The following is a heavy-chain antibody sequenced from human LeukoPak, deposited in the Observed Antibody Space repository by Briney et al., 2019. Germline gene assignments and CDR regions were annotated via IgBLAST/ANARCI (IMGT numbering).Heavy chain of an antibody. CDR1: GFAFDAYA. Sequence: PGGSLRLSCAASGFAFDAYAMHWVRRAPGTGLEWVSLISGDGGSTYYADSVKGRFTISRDNSKNSLYLQMNSLRTEDTALYYCAKDIRGDGYNSRFDYWGQGTLVTVSP. CDR2: ISGDGGST. CDR3: AKDIRGDGYNSRFDY. J-gene: IGHJ4*02. V-gene: IGHV3-43*02. D-gene: IGHD5-24*01.